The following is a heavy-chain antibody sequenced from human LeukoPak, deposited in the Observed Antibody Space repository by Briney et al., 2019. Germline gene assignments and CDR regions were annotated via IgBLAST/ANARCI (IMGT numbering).Heavy chain of an antibody. CDR1: GGSISCGSYY. V-gene: IGHV4-61*02. D-gene: IGHD2-21*02. CDR2: IYTSGST. CDR3: ARVGGDRPFYYFDY. Sequence: SQTLSLTCTVSGGSISCGSYYWSWIRQPAGKGLEWIGRIYTSGSTNYNPSLKSRVTISVDTSKNQFSLKLSSVTAADTAVYYCARVGGDRPFYYFDYWGQGTLVTVSS. J-gene: IGHJ4*02.